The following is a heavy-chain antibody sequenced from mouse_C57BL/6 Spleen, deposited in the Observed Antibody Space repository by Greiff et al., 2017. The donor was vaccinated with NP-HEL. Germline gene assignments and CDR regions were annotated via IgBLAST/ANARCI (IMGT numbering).Heavy chain of an antibody. CDR2: IWSGGST. CDR3: ARADDYFDY. Sequence: VKLMESGPGLVQPSQRLSITCTVSGFSLTSYGVHWVRQSPGKGLEWLGVIWSGGSTDYNAAFISRLSISKDNSKSQVFFKMNSLQADDTAIYYCARADDYFDYWGQGTTLTVSS. V-gene: IGHV2-2*01. CDR1: GFSLTSYG. J-gene: IGHJ2*01.